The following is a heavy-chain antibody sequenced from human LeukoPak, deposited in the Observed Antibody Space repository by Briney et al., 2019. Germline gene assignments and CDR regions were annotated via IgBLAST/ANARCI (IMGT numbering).Heavy chain of an antibody. CDR1: GGSIYTSSYY. CDR2: IYYSGAT. D-gene: IGHD3-9*01. CDR3: ARVSGYTIEDYFDY. V-gene: IGHV4-39*07. Sequence: PSETLSLTCSVSGGSIYTSSYYWGWIRQSPGKGLEWIGNIYYSGATYYNPSLRSRVTISDDTSENQFSLSLSSVTAADTAVYYCARVSGYTIEDYFDYWGQGTLVTVSS. J-gene: IGHJ4*02.